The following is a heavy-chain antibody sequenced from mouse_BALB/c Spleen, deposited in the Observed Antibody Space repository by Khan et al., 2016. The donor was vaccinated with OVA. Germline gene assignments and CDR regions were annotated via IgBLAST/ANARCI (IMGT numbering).Heavy chain of an antibody. CDR3: SRNYEYDEGLDY. J-gene: IGHJ3*01. CDR1: GFSLTTYG. V-gene: IGHV2-2*02. Sequence: QVQLKESGPGLVQPSQSLSITCTVSGFSLTTYGVHWVRQSPGKGLEWLGVILSGGSTDYNAAFISRLSFRQDSSTSPAFFKMYSLAVNDTAIYFGSRNYEYDEGLDYWGQGTLVTVSA. D-gene: IGHD2-4*01. CDR2: ILSGGST.